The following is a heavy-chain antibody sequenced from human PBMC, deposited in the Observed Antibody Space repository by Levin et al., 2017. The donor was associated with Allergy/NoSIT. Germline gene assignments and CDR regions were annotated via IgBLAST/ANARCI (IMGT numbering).Heavy chain of an antibody. Sequence: GESLKISCAASGFTVSNNYMMWVRQAPGKGLEWVALIYSRGSIHYADSVKGRFTVSRDNSKNTLFLQMTSLRVEDTAVYYCAGHTEGDCWGQGALVTVSS. CDR3: AGHTEGDC. V-gene: IGHV3-66*04. CDR1: GFTVSNNY. CDR2: IYSRGSI. J-gene: IGHJ4*02. D-gene: IGHD4-11*01.